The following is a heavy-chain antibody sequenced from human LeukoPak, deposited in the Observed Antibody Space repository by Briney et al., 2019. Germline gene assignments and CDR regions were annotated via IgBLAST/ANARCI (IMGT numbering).Heavy chain of an antibody. CDR3: ARGGTDDNYFDS. CDR2: TNPSSGSA. CDR1: GYTFVSFY. D-gene: IGHD3-16*01. V-gene: IGHV1-46*03. Sequence: ASVKVSCKASGYTFVSFYMYWVRQAPGQGLEWMGITNPSSGSASYAQNFQGRVTMTRDTSRSTVYLELSSLRSEDTAVYFCARGGTDDNYFDSWGQGTLVTVSS. J-gene: IGHJ4*02.